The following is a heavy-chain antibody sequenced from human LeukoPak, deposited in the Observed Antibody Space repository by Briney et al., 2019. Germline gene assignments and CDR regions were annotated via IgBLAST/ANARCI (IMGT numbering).Heavy chain of an antibody. V-gene: IGHV3-21*01. J-gene: IGHJ4*02. CDR1: GFTFSSYS. CDR3: ARATTYDILTGSSDY. CDR2: ISSSSSYI. D-gene: IGHD3-9*01. Sequence: GGSLRLSCAASGFTFSSYSMNWVRQAPGKGLEWVSSISSSSSYIYYADSVKGRFTISRDNAKKSLYLQMNSLRAEDTAVYYCARATTYDILTGSSDYWGQGTLVTVSS.